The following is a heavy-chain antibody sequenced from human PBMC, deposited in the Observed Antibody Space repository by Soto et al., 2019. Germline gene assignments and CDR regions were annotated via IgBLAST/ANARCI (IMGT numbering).Heavy chain of an antibody. Sequence: GASVKVSCKAWGDIFTAYHLHWVRQAPGQGLEWMGWINPDTGDTLYAQKFRGRVAMTGDTSATTGYMELSSLRSDDTAVYYCARDYRLPDENWHDEYNWTQSWGQGTLVTVSS. V-gene: IGHV1-2*02. CDR2: INPDTGDT. J-gene: IGHJ5*02. CDR1: GDIFTAYH. CDR3: ARDYRLPDENWHDEYNWTQS. D-gene: IGHD1-1*01.